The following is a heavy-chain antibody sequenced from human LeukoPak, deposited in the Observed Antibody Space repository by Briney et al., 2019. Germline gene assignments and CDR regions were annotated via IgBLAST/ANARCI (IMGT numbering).Heavy chain of an antibody. CDR3: ARDGSRGGDNDN. Sequence: GGSLRLSCAASGFTFSRYWMNWVRQAPGKGLEWVAKIKRDESEKYYVDSVKGRFTISRDNAKNSLYLQVNSLRAEDTAVYYCARDGSRGGDNDNWGQGTLVTVSS. CDR1: GFTFSRYW. J-gene: IGHJ4*02. V-gene: IGHV3-7*03. CDR2: IKRDESEK. D-gene: IGHD4-17*01.